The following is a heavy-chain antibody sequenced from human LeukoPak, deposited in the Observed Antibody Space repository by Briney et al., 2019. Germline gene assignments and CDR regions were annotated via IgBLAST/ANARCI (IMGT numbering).Heavy chain of an antibody. CDR2: INHSGST. CDR3: ARGRRPLRVGATILSYFDY. D-gene: IGHD1-26*01. J-gene: IGHJ4*02. V-gene: IGHV4-34*01. Sequence: SETLSLTCAVYGGSFSGYYWSWIRQPPGKGLEWIGEINHSGSTNYNPSLKCRVTISVDTSKNQFSLKLSSVTAADTAVYYCARGRRPLRVGATILSYFDYWGQGTLVTVSS. CDR1: GGSFSGYY.